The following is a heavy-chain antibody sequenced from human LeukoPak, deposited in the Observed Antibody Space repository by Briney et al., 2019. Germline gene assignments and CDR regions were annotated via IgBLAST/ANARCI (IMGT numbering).Heavy chain of an antibody. CDR2: IIPNFGTA. CDR3: ATQAAAGTYWFDP. Sequence: SVKVSCKASGGTFSSYAISWVRQAPGQGLEWMGRIIPNFGTANYAQKFQGRVTITTDESTSTAYMELSSLRSEDTAVYYCATQAAAGTYWFDPWGQGTLVTVSS. J-gene: IGHJ5*02. CDR1: GGTFSSYA. D-gene: IGHD6-13*01. V-gene: IGHV1-69*05.